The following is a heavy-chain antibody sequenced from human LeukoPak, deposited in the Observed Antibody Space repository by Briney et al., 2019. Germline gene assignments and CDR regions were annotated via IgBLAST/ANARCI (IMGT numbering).Heavy chain of an antibody. CDR2: ISGTGANT. D-gene: IGHD6-19*01. CDR3: AYADNNGWYYFDY. V-gene: IGHV3-23*01. Sequence: GGSLRLSCAVSGFTFSSYAMTWVRQAPGKGLEWVSAISGTGANTYYADSVKGRFTTSRDNTRSTLYLQMNSLSNEDTAVYYCAYADNNGWYYFDYWGQGTLVTVSS. CDR1: GFTFSSYA. J-gene: IGHJ4*02.